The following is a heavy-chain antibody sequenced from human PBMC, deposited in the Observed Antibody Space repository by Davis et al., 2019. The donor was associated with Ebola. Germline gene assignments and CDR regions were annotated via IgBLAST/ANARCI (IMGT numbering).Heavy chain of an antibody. J-gene: IGHJ4*02. CDR1: GASTNTYF. CDR2: IHYLGNT. D-gene: IGHD3-22*01. CDR3: ARVRRDYNDGVLSTVFDQ. V-gene: IGHV4-59*08. Sequence: MPSDTLSLTCTLPGASTNTYFWSCIRQPQGKGLEWIGNIHYLGNTNYNPSLKSRVTMSVDTSKNQFSLKLSSVTAADTAVYYCARVRRDYNDGVLSTVFDQWGQGTLVTVSS.